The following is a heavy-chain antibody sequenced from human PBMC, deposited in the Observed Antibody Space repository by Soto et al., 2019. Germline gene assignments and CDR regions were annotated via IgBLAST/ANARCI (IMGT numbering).Heavy chain of an antibody. CDR3: ARCPSLAAAGTWGFDY. CDR1: GCSISTSSYY. V-gene: IGHV4-39*01. D-gene: IGHD6-13*01. J-gene: IGHJ4*02. Sequence: SETLSLTCTVSGCSISTSSYYWGWIRQPPGKGLEWIGSIYYSGSTYYNPSLKSRVTISVDTSKNQFSLKLSSVTAADTAVYYCARCPSLAAAGTWGFDYWGQGTLVTVSS. CDR2: IYYSGST.